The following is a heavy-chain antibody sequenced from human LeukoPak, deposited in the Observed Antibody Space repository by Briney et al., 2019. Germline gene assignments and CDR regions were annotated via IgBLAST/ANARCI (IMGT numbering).Heavy chain of an antibody. V-gene: IGHV3-30-3*01. D-gene: IGHD6-19*01. CDR1: GFTFSSYA. CDR3: AKARYSSGWYSDY. CDR2: ISYDGSNK. J-gene: IGHJ4*02. Sequence: PGGSLRLSCAASGFTFSSYAMHWVRQAPGKGLEWVAVISYDGSNKYYADSVKGRFTISRDNSKNTLYLQMNSLRAEDTAVYYCAKARYSSGWYSDYWGQGTLVTVSS.